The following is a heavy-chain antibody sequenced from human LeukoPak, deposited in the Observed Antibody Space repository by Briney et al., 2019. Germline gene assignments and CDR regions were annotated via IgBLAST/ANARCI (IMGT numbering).Heavy chain of an antibody. CDR2: INPCGGST. V-gene: IGHV1-46*03. Sequence: ASVKVSCKASGYTFTSYYMHWVRQAPAQGLEWVGIINPCGGSTSYAPKFQGRVTMTRDTSTSTVYMELSSLRSEDTAVYYCARGGQNDYGDQGYFDYWGQGTLVTVSS. D-gene: IGHD4-17*01. CDR1: GYTFTSYY. J-gene: IGHJ4*02. CDR3: ARGGQNDYGDQGYFDY.